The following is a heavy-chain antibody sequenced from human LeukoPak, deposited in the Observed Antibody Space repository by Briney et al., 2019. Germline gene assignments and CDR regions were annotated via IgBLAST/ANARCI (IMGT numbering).Heavy chain of an antibody. CDR2: INSDGCST. V-gene: IGHV3-74*01. CDR1: GFTFSSYW. CDR3: ARAPALRGMDV. Sequence: GGSLRLSCAASGFTFSSYWMHWVRQAPGKGLVWVSRINSDGCSTSYADSVKGRFTISRDNAKNTLYLQMNSLRAEDTAVYYCARAPALRGMDVWGQGTTVTVSS. J-gene: IGHJ6*02.